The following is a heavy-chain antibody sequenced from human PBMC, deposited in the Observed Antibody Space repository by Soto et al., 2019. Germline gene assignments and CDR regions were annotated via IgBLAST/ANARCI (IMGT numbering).Heavy chain of an antibody. J-gene: IGHJ5*02. CDR2: INPNNGAT. CDR1: RYIFTAYF. V-gene: IGHV1-2*02. Sequence: QVQLVQSGAEVKKPGASVKVSCKAPRYIFTAYFMHWVRQAPGQGLEWMGWINPNNGATHYGLSFKGRVTMTRATSISTAYMELSSLRYDDTDFYYCESQDPGARFDPWGQGTLVIVSS. CDR3: ESQDPGARFDP.